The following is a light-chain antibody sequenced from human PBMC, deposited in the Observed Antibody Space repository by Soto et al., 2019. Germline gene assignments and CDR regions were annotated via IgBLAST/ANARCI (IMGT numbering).Light chain of an antibody. CDR1: GSDVGGYDF. V-gene: IGLV2-11*01. CDR2: DVS. J-gene: IGLJ2*01. CDR3: CSYAGDLAL. Sequence: QSVLTQPRSVSGCPGQSVTISCTGTGSDVGGYDFVSWYQQHPGKAPKLMISDVSKRPSGVPDRFSGSKSGNTASLTISGLQAEDEADYYCCSYAGDLALFGGGTKVTVL.